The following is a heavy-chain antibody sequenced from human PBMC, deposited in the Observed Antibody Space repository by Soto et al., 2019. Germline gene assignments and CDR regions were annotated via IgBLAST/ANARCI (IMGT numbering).Heavy chain of an antibody. Sequence: EVKLLESGGGLVQPGGSLRLSCAASGFTFSSYAMSWVRQAPGKGLEWVSIISGSGDSTYYADSVKGRFTISRDNSKNTLYLQMNSLRAEDTAVYYWAKRTTGWYFDLWGRGTLVTVSS. V-gene: IGHV3-23*01. CDR2: ISGSGDST. CDR3: AKRTTGWYFDL. CDR1: GFTFSSYA. J-gene: IGHJ2*01.